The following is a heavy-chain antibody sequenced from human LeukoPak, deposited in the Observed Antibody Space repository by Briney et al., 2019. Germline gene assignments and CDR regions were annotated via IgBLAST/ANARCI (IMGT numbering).Heavy chain of an antibody. CDR2: INPNSGGT. V-gene: IGHV1-2*02. J-gene: IGHJ4*02. D-gene: IGHD5-12*01. Sequence: ASVKVSCKASGYTFTGYYMHWVRQAPGQGLEWMGWINPNSGGTNYAQRFQGRVTMNRDTSISTAYMELSRLRSDDTAVYYCARVDIVAGTQDDYWGQGTLVTVSS. CDR1: GYTFTGYY. CDR3: ARVDIVAGTQDDY.